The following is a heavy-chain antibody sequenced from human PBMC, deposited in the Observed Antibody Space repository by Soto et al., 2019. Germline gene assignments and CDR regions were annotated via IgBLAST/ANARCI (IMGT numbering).Heavy chain of an antibody. V-gene: IGHV4-59*08. CDR3: ARQVSSAWPPYYYDMDV. Sequence: SETLSLTCTVSGGSISSYYWSWIRQPPGKGLEWIGHIHYSGSTNYNPSLKSRVTISVDTSKNQVSLKLSSVTAADTAMYFCARQVSSAWPPYYYDMDVWGQGTTVTVSS. J-gene: IGHJ6*02. CDR2: IHYSGST. D-gene: IGHD6-25*01. CDR1: GGSISSYY.